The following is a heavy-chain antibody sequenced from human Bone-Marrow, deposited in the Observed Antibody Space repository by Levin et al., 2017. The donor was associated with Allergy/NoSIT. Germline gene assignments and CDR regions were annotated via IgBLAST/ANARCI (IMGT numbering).Heavy chain of an antibody. Sequence: GESLKISCAASGFTFSSYAMSWVRQAPGKGLEWVSAISGSGGSTYYADSVKGRFTISRDNSKNTLYLQMNSLRAEDTAVYYCAKVPVAARPSGAFDYWGQGTLVTVSS. D-gene: IGHD6-6*01. V-gene: IGHV3-23*01. CDR2: ISGSGGST. J-gene: IGHJ4*02. CDR1: GFTFSSYA. CDR3: AKVPVAARPSGAFDY.